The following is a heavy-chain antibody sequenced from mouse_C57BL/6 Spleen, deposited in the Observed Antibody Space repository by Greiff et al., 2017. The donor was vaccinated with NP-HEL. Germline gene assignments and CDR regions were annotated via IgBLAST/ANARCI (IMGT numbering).Heavy chain of an antibody. D-gene: IGHD1-1*01. Sequence: VQLLQSVAELVRPGASVKLSCTASGFNIKNTYMHWVQQRPEQGLEWIGRIAPANGYTKYAPKFQGKATITADTSSTTAYLQLRILTSDDTAIYYCAPITTVEVGWGQGTSVTVSS. CDR2: IAPANGYT. J-gene: IGHJ4*01. CDR1: GFNIKNTY. CDR3: APITTVEVG. V-gene: IGHV14-3*01.